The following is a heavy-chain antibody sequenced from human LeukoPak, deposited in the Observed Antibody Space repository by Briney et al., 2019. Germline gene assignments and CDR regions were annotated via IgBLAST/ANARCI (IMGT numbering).Heavy chain of an antibody. CDR1: GFTFSSYA. Sequence: GGSLRLSCAASGFTFSSYAMSWVRQAPGKGLEWVSTISGSGGSTYDADSVKGRFTISRDNSKNTLYLQMNSLRAEDTAVYYCAKEPYDSGSYCFDYWGQGTLVTVSS. D-gene: IGHD1-26*01. J-gene: IGHJ4*02. CDR3: AKEPYDSGSYCFDY. CDR2: ISGSGGST. V-gene: IGHV3-23*01.